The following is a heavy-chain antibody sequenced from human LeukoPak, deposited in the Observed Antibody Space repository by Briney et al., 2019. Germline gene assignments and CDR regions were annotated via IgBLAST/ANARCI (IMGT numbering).Heavy chain of an antibody. J-gene: IGHJ6*03. CDR2: IYTSGST. D-gene: IGHD5-18*01. Sequence: SETLSLTCTVSGGSISSYYWSWIRQPAGKGLGWIGRIYTSGSTNYNPSLKSRVTMSVDTSKNQFSLKLSSVTAADTAVYYCARETDRGYSYGYGHNYYYYMDVWGKGTTVTVSS. CDR1: GGSISSYY. V-gene: IGHV4-4*07. CDR3: ARETDRGYSYGYGHNYYYYMDV.